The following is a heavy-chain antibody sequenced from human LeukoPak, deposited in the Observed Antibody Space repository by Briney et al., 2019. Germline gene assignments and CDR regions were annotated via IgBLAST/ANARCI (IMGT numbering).Heavy chain of an antibody. V-gene: IGHV3-7*01. CDR2: IKQDGSEK. Sequence: PGGCLRLSCAASGFTFSSYWMRWVRQAPGKGLEWVANIKQDGSEKYYVDSVKGRFTISRDNAKNSLYLQMNSLRAEDTAVYYCARLVEGGSGYFDYWGQGTLVTVSS. D-gene: IGHD2-15*01. CDR3: ARLVEGGSGYFDY. J-gene: IGHJ4*02. CDR1: GFTFSSYW.